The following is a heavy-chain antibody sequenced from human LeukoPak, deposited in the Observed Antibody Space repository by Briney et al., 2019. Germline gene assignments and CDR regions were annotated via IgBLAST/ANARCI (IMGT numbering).Heavy chain of an antibody. J-gene: IGHJ4*02. CDR1: RFTFSSYA. Sequence: GGSLRLSCAASRFTFSSYAMSWVRQAPGKGLEGGSAISGSGGSTYCADSVKGRFTISRDNSKNTLYLKMNSLGAEDTAVYYCAKDRLDYDILTGYYDYWGQGTLVTVSS. CDR2: ISGSGGST. D-gene: IGHD3-9*01. CDR3: AKDRLDYDILTGYYDY. V-gene: IGHV3-23*01.